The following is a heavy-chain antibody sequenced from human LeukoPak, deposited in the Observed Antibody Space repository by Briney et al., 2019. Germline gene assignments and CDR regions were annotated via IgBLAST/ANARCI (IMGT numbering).Heavy chain of an antibody. CDR2: IYSGGST. J-gene: IGHJ4*02. CDR3: AKCQGERGYSYGYPYYFDY. Sequence: GGSLRLSCAASGFIVSSNFMNWVRQAPGKGLEWVSVIYSGGSTYYADSVKGRFTISRDNSKNTLYLQMNSLRAEDTAVYYCAKCQGERGYSYGYPYYFDYWGQGTLVTVSS. CDR1: GFIVSSNF. D-gene: IGHD5-18*01. V-gene: IGHV3-53*01.